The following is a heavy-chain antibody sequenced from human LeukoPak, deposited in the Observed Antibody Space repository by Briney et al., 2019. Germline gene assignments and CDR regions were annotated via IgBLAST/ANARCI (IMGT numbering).Heavy chain of an antibody. D-gene: IGHD2-8*01. CDR2: IRYDGSNK. J-gene: IGHJ4*02. Sequence: PGGSLRLSCAASGFTFSGYGMHWVRQAPGKGLEWVAFIRYDGSNKYYADSVKGRFTISRDNSKNTLYLQMNSLRAEDTAVYYCAKDCTATFDYWGQGTLVTVSS. CDR1: GFTFSGYG. CDR3: AKDCTATFDY. V-gene: IGHV3-30*02.